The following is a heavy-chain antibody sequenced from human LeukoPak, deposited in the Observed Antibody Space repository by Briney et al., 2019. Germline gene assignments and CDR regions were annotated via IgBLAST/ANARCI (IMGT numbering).Heavy chain of an antibody. D-gene: IGHD6-13*01. J-gene: IGHJ5*02. CDR1: GYTLTGYY. Sequence: GASVKVSCKASGYTLTGYYMHWVRQAPGQGLEWMGWINPNSGGTNYAQKFQGRVTMTRDTSISTAYMELSRLRSDDTAVYYCARDRAIAAAGYNWFDPWGQGTLVTVSP. CDR3: ARDRAIAAAGYNWFDP. CDR2: INPNSGGT. V-gene: IGHV1-2*02.